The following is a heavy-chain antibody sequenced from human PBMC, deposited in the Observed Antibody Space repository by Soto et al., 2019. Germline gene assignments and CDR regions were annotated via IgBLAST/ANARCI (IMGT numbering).Heavy chain of an antibody. V-gene: IGHV4-30-2*01. D-gene: IGHD3-10*01. CDR1: GGSISRGGYS. J-gene: IGHJ5*02. CDR3: ARGYAYYYGSGSYYNRCWFDP. Sequence: SETLALTCAVAGGSISRGGYSWSWIRQPPGKGLEWFGYIYHSGSTYYNPSLKSRVTISVDRSKNQFSLKLSSVAAAVTAVHYRARGYAYYYGSGSYYNRCWFDPWGQGTLVTVSS. CDR2: IYHSGST.